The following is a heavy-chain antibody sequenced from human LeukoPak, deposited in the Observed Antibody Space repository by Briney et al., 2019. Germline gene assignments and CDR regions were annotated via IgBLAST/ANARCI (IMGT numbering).Heavy chain of an antibody. CDR2: IRWNSGSI. Sequence: SLTLSCAASGFPFDDHAMLWVRQPPGKGLEWVSSIRWNSGSIGYADSVKGRFHIYRDNAKNSLYLQMNSLRAEDTGLYYCEKDITPHGPAAPFDIWGQGTTVTVSS. V-gene: IGHV3-9*01. CDR3: EKDITPHGPAAPFDI. D-gene: IGHD6-25*01. CDR1: GFPFDDHA. J-gene: IGHJ3*02.